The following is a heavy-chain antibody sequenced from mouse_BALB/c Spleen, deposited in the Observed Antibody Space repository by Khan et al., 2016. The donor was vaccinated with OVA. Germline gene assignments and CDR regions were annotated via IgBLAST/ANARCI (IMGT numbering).Heavy chain of an antibody. J-gene: IGHJ3*01. Sequence: VQLQESGAELVTPGASVRLSCKASGYSFTSYYLYWVKQRPGQGLEWIGDINPNNGGTNFNEKFKSKATLTVDKSSSTAYIQLNSLTSVDSAVYYCSRSGYGSFAYWGQGTLVTVSA. CDR2: INPNNGGT. V-gene: IGHV1-53*01. CDR3: SRSGYGSFAY. CDR1: GYSFTSYY. D-gene: IGHD2-2*01.